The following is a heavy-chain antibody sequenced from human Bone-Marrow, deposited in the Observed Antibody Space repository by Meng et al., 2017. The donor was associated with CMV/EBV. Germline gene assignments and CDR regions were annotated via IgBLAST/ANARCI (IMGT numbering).Heavy chain of an antibody. CDR1: GFTFSSYS. V-gene: IGHV3-48*04. J-gene: IGHJ6*02. CDR3: ARDFSVLRFLEWLPTPYYYGMDV. CDR2: ISSSSSTI. D-gene: IGHD3-3*01. Sequence: GESLKISCAASGFTFSSYSINWVRQAPGKGLEWVSYISSSSSTIYYADSVKGRFTISRDNAKNSLYLQMNSLRTEDTAMYYCARDFSVLRFLEWLPTPYYYGMDVWGQGTTVTVYS.